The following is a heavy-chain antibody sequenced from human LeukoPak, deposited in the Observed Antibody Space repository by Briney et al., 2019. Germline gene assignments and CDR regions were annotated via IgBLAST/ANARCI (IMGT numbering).Heavy chain of an antibody. CDR1: GFTFSCYE. J-gene: IGHJ6*04. CDR3: AELGITMIGGV. CDR2: ISSSGSTI. V-gene: IGHV3-48*03. D-gene: IGHD3-10*02. Sequence: GGSLRLSCAASGFTFSCYEMNWVGQAPGKGLEWVSYISSSGSTIYYADSVKGRFTISRDNAKNSLYLQMNSLRAEDTAVYYCAELGITMIGGVWGKGTTVTISS.